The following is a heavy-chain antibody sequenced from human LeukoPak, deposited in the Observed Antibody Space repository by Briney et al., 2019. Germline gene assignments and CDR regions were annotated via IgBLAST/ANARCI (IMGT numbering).Heavy chain of an antibody. CDR1: GFTFSSSG. Sequence: HPGGSLRLSCAASGFTFSSSGMHWVRQAPGKGLEWVAFISYDGSNRYYADSVKGRFTISRDNSKNTLYLQMNSLRAEDTAVYYCAKETRGSYSDYWGQGTLVTDSS. CDR2: ISYDGSNR. V-gene: IGHV3-30*02. D-gene: IGHD5-12*01. J-gene: IGHJ4*02. CDR3: AKETRGSYSDY.